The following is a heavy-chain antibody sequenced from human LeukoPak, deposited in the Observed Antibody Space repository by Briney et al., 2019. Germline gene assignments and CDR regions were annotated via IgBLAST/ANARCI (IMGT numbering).Heavy chain of an antibody. CDR3: ARDRYGDGFAHFDY. J-gene: IGHJ4*02. D-gene: IGHD5-24*01. CDR1: EYTFTSYA. V-gene: IGHV1-2*02. CDR2: ITPSGGT. Sequence: ASVRVSCTPSEYTFTSYAMHWVRQAPGQGLEWMGWITPSGGTNYPQKFQGRVAITRDTSITTAYMDLSRLTSDDTAVYYCARDRYGDGFAHFDYWGQGALVTVSS.